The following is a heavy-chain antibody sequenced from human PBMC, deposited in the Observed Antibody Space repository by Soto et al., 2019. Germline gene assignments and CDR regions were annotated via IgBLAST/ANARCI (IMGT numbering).Heavy chain of an antibody. CDR2: IYPGDSDT. Sequence: GESLKISCKGSGYSFTSYWIGWVRQMPGKGLEWMGIIYPGDSDTRYSPSFQGQVTISADKSISTAYLQWSSLKASDTAMYYCASSLTTSVDYYGMDVWGHGTSVTVSS. V-gene: IGHV5-51*01. CDR1: GYSFTSYW. D-gene: IGHD4-4*01. CDR3: ASSLTTSVDYYGMDV. J-gene: IGHJ6*02.